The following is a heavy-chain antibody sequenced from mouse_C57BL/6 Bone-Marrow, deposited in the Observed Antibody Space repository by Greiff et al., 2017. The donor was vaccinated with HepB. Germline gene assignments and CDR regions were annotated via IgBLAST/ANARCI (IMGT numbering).Heavy chain of an antibody. CDR2: ISYDGSN. CDR1: GYSITSGYY. Sequence: EVKLMESGPGLVKPSQSLSLTCSVTGYSITSGYYWNWIRQFPGNKLEWMGYISYDGSNNYNPSLKNRISITRDTSKNQFFLKLNSVTTEDTATYYCARDRGLLFDYWGQGTTLTVSS. V-gene: IGHV3-6*01. D-gene: IGHD1-1*01. CDR3: ARDRGLLFDY. J-gene: IGHJ2*01.